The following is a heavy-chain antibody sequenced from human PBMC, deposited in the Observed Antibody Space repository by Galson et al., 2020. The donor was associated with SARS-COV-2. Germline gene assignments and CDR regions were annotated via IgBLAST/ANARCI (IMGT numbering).Heavy chain of an antibody. Sequence: SGPTLVKPTQTLTLTCTFSGFSLSTSGMCVSWIRQPPGKALEWLALIDWDDDKYYSTSLKTRLTISKDTSKNQVVLTMTNMDPVDTATYYCARSYYGPYYYYYGMDVGGQGTTVTVSS. V-gene: IGHV2-70*01. CDR3: ARSYYGPYYYYYGMDV. J-gene: IGHJ6*02. CDR2: IDWDDDK. D-gene: IGHD3-10*01. CDR1: GFSLSTSGMC.